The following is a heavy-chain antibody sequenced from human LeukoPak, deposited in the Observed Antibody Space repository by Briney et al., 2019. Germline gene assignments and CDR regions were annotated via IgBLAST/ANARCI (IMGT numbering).Heavy chain of an antibody. CDR2: IYTSGST. CDR3: ARVRAVVNYFDY. Sequence: SQTLSLTCTVSGGSISSGGYYWSWIRQPAGKGLEWIGRIYTSGSTNYNPSLKSRVTMSVDTSKNQFSLKLSSVTAADTAVYYCARVRAVVNYFDYWGQGTLVTVSS. J-gene: IGHJ4*02. CDR1: GGSISSGGYY. V-gene: IGHV4-61*02.